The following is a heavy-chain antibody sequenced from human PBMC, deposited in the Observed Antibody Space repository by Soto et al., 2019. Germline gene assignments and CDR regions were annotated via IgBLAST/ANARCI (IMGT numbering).Heavy chain of an antibody. J-gene: IGHJ6*02. CDR2: IYSGGST. Sequence: GGSLRLSCAASGFTVSSNYMSWVRQAPGKGLEWVSVIYSGGSTYYADSVKGRFTISRDNSKNTLYLQMNSLRAEDTAVYYCARDSRDGDYYYYGMDVWGQGTTVTVSS. CDR3: ARDSRDGDYYYYGMDV. V-gene: IGHV3-66*01. CDR1: GFTVSSNY. D-gene: IGHD4-17*01.